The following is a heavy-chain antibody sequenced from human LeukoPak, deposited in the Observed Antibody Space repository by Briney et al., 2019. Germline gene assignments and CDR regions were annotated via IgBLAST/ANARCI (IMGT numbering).Heavy chain of an antibody. CDR1: GFSLTTSGVG. D-gene: IGHD3-22*01. J-gene: IGHJ5*02. V-gene: IGHV2-5*02. CDR3: AHRRDSSGYQYRWWFAP. CDR2: INWDDQK. Sequence: ESGPTLVNPTQTLTLTCTFSGFSLTTSGVGVGWIRQPPGKALEWLALINWDDQKAYSPSLQSRLSITKDTSKNQVVLTMTNVDPVDTATYYCAHRRDSSGYQYRWWFAPWGQGTVVTVSS.